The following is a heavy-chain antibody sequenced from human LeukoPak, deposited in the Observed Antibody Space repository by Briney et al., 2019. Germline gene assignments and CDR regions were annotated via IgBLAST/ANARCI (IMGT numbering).Heavy chain of an antibody. Sequence: GGSLRLSCAASEFTVSSNYMSWVRQAPGKGLEWVSSIYSGGSTYYADSVKGRFTISRDSSENALYLQMNSLRAEDTAVYYCARGHNWNDRGAFDIWGQGTMVTVSS. D-gene: IGHD1-1*01. CDR1: EFTVSSNY. CDR2: IYSGGST. V-gene: IGHV3-53*01. J-gene: IGHJ3*02. CDR3: ARGHNWNDRGAFDI.